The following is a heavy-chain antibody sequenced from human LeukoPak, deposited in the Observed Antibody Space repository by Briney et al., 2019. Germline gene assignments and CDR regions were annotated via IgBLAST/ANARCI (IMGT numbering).Heavy chain of an antibody. D-gene: IGHD2-15*01. CDR1: GGSFSGYY. CDR2: INHSGST. Sequence: SETLSLTCAVYGGSFSGYYWSWIRQPPVKGLEWIGEINHSGSTNYNPSLKSRVTISVDTSKNQFSLKLSSVTAADTAVYYCARVVVAALDYWGQGTLVTVSS. CDR3: ARVVVAALDY. V-gene: IGHV4-34*01. J-gene: IGHJ4*02.